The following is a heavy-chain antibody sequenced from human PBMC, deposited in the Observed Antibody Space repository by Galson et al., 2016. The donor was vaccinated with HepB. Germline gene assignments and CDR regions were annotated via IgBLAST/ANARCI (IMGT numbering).Heavy chain of an antibody. CDR2: IKQDGSAK. CDR3: ARAWGNYGMDV. D-gene: IGHD7-27*01. V-gene: IGHV3-7*04. J-gene: IGHJ6*02. Sequence: TGVRQAPGKGLGWVAIIKQDGSAKYYVASLKCRFTISRDNAKNSLYLQMSSLRPEDTAVYYCARAWGNYGMDVWGQGTTVTVSS.